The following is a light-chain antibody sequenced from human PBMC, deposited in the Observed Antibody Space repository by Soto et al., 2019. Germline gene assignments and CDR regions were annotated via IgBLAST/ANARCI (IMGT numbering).Light chain of an antibody. J-gene: IGKJ5*01. Sequence: DIQLTQSPSFLSASAGDRVTITCRAIQAISNFLAWYQQKPGRAPKLLIYAASTLQSGVPSRFSGSGSGTEFTLTISSLQPEDFATYSCQQLKFFPITFGQGTRLEIK. CDR3: QQLKFFPIT. CDR1: QAISNF. V-gene: IGKV1-9*01. CDR2: AAS.